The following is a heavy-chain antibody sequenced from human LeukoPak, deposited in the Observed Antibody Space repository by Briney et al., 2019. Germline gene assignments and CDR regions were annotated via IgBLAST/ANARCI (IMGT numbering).Heavy chain of an antibody. Sequence: SVKVSCKASGYTFTSYGINWVRQAPGEGVEWMGWISAYNCNTNYPQNLQCRVTMTTDTSTSTAYMELRSLRSDDTAVYYCARDEAILGVLLDYWGQGTLVTVSS. CDR3: ARDEAILGVLLDY. CDR1: GYTFTSYG. D-gene: IGHD3-3*01. J-gene: IGHJ4*02. V-gene: IGHV1-18*01. CDR2: ISAYNCNT.